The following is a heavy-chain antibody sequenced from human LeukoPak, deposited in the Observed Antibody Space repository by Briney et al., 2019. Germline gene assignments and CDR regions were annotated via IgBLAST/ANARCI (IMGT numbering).Heavy chain of an antibody. V-gene: IGHV3-30*04. CDR3: ARDDSFDDIAVAALIDY. CDR1: GFTFSSYA. CDR2: ISYDGSNK. J-gene: IGHJ4*02. D-gene: IGHD6-19*01. Sequence: GGSLRLSCAASGFTFSSYAMHWVRQAPGKGLEWVAVISYDGSNKYYADSVKGRFTISRDNSKNTLYLQMNSLRAEDTAVYYCARDDSFDDIAVAALIDYWGQGTLVTVSS.